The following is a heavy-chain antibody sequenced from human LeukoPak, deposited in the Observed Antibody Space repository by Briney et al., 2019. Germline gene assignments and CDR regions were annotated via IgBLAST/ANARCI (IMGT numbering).Heavy chain of an antibody. Sequence: PGGPLRLSCAASGFTFSSYAMSWVRQAPGKGLEWVSAISGSGGSTYYADSVKGRFTISRDNSKNTLYLQMNSLRAEDTAVYYCAKGREDIVVVPAALDYWGQGTLVTVSS. CDR1: GFTFSSYA. J-gene: IGHJ4*02. CDR2: ISGSGGST. V-gene: IGHV3-23*01. CDR3: AKGREDIVVVPAALDY. D-gene: IGHD2-2*01.